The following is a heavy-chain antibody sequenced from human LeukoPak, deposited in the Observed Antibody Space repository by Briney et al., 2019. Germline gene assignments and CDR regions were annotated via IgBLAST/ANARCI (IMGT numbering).Heavy chain of an antibody. CDR3: ARTMWGFDY. CDR2: ISSSGSIM. CDR1: GFTFSSYG. D-gene: IGHD7-27*01. Sequence: GGSLRLSCAASGFTFSSYGMNWVRQAPGKGLEWVSYISSSGSIMYYADSVKGRFTISRDNAKRSLFLQMNSLRVEDTAVYYCARTMWGFDYWGQGTLVTVSS. J-gene: IGHJ4*02. V-gene: IGHV3-48*04.